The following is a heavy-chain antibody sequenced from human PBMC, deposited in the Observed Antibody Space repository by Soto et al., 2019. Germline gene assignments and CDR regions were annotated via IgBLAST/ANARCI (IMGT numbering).Heavy chain of an antibody. CDR2: IYHSGST. Sequence: SETLSLTCAVSGGSISSSNWWSWVRQPPGKGLEWIGEIYHSGSTNYNPSLKSRVTISVDKSKNQFSLKLSSVTAADTAVYYCARGIPIFGVTNWFDPWGQGTLVTVYS. CDR3: ARGIPIFGVTNWFDP. J-gene: IGHJ5*02. CDR1: GGSISSSNW. V-gene: IGHV4-4*02. D-gene: IGHD3-3*01.